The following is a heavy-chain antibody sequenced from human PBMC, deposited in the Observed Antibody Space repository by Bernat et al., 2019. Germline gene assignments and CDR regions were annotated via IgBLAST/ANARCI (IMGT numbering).Heavy chain of an antibody. CDR2: ISAYNGNT. CDR1: GYTFTSYG. CDR3: ARVPDPNPWAVAGWYNWFDP. Sequence: VQLVQSGAEVKKPGASVKVSCKASGYTFTSYGISWVRQAPGQGLEWMGWISAYNGNTNYAQKLQGRVTMTTDTSTSTAYMELRSLRSDDTAVYYCARVPDPNPWAVAGWYNWFDPWGQGTLVTVSS. J-gene: IGHJ5*02. D-gene: IGHD6-19*01. V-gene: IGHV1-18*01.